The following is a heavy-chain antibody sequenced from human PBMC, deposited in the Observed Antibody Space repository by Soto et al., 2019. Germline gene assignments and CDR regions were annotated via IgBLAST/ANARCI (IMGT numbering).Heavy chain of an antibody. J-gene: IGHJ4*02. Sequence: QVQLQQWGAGLLKPSETLSLTCAVYSGSFSGYYWSWIRQPPGKGLEWIGEINHSGSTNYNPSLKSRVTISVDTSKNQFSLKLSSVTAADTAVYYCASALLSSIAAAGTSSDYWGQGTLVTVSS. D-gene: IGHD6-13*01. CDR2: INHSGST. CDR3: ASALLSSIAAAGTSSDY. CDR1: SGSFSGYY. V-gene: IGHV4-34*01.